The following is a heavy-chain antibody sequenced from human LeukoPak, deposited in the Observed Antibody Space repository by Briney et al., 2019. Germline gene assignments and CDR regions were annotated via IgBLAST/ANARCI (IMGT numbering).Heavy chain of an antibody. CDR2: IHSSGST. V-gene: IGHV4-59*08. CDR1: GGTISSYY. D-gene: IGHD6-19*01. Sequence: ETLSLTCTVSGGTISSYYWNWIRQPPGKGLEWIGYIHSSGSTKYNPSLKSRVTISVDTSKNQFSLKLSSVTAADRAVYYCARWYSSGWAFDYWGQGTLVTVSS. J-gene: IGHJ4*02. CDR3: ARWYSSGWAFDY.